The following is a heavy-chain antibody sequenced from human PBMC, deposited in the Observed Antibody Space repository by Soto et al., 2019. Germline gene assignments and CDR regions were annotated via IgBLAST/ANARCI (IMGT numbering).Heavy chain of an antibody. CDR3: ASTPMVRGVIIWFDP. CDR2: IIPILGIA. J-gene: IGHJ5*02. D-gene: IGHD3-10*01. Sequence: QVQLVQSGAEVKKPGSSVKVSCKASGGTFSSYTISWVRQAPGQGLEWMGRIIPILGIANYAQKFQGRVTITADKSTSTAYMELSSLRSEDTAVYYCASTPMVRGVIIWFDPWGQGTLVTVSS. V-gene: IGHV1-69*02. CDR1: GGTFSSYT.